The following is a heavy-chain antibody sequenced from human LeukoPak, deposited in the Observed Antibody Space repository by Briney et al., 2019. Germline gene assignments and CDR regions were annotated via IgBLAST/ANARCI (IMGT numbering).Heavy chain of an antibody. CDR2: ISSRSNYI. J-gene: IGHJ4*02. CDR1: GFSFSGHN. CDR3: ARDYLGFGESGFDY. Sequence: PGGSLRLSCAVSGFSFSGHNMNWVRQAPGKGLEWVASISSRSNYIYYADSLKGRFTVSRDNARNSLFLQMTSLRAEDTAVYYCARDYLGFGESGFDYWGQGTLVTVSS. D-gene: IGHD3-10*01. V-gene: IGHV3-21*01.